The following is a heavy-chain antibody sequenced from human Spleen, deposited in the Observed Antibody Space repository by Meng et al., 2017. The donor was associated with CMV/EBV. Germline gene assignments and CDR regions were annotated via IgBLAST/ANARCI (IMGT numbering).Heavy chain of an antibody. CDR1: SVSSRPYY. J-gene: IGHJ5*02. Sequence: SVSSRPYYWNWIRQPPATGLEWIGHIYYSGTTYYNPSLKSRVTMSLDTSKNQFSLKLSSVTAADTAVYYCARGHIVTTWPVTNWFDPWGQGTLVTVSS. CDR3: ARGHIVTTWPVTNWFDP. V-gene: IGHV4-31*02. CDR2: IYYSGTT. D-gene: IGHD5-12*01.